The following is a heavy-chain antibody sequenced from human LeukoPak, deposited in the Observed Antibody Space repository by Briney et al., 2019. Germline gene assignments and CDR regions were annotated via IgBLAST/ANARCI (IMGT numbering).Heavy chain of an antibody. J-gene: IGHJ5*02. CDR3: ARGAGSPRLDP. CDR1: GYTFTGYY. D-gene: IGHD3-10*01. CDR2: INPNNGGT. Sequence: ASVKVSCKASGYTFTGYYIHWVRQAPGQGLEWMGWINPNNGGTSFAQKFQGRVTMTRDTSISTAYMELSRLIFDDTAVYYCARGAGSPRLDPWGQGTLVTVSS. V-gene: IGHV1-2*02.